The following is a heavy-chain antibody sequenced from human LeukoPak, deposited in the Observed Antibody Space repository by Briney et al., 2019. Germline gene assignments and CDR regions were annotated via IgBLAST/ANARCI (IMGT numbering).Heavy chain of an antibody. CDR1: GFIFRSYA. Sequence: GSLRLSCEASGFIFRSYAVSWVRQAPGKGLEWVSGIIGSGGSTYYADSVKGRFTLSRDNSKNTLYLHMNTLRAEDTAVYYCAKESDYDFWSAYYTGWGQGTTVTVAS. D-gene: IGHD3-3*01. V-gene: IGHV3-23*01. CDR3: AKESDYDFWSAYYTG. CDR2: IIGSGGST. J-gene: IGHJ6*02.